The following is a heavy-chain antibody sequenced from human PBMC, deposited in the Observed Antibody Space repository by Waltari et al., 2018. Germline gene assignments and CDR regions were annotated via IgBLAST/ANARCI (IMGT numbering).Heavy chain of an antibody. CDR1: GFTFTNHG. CDR2: IWYDGSNK. V-gene: IGHV3-33*01. Sequence: QVQLVESGGGVVQSGRSLRLSCVGSGFTFTNHGMNWVRQAPGKGLEWVAVIWYDGSNKNYVDSVKGRFTISRDNSKNTMYLEMNRLRAEDTAVYFCARGEGGSGLGASDIWGQGTMVTVSS. CDR3: ARGEGGSGLGASDI. J-gene: IGHJ3*02. D-gene: IGHD3-3*01.